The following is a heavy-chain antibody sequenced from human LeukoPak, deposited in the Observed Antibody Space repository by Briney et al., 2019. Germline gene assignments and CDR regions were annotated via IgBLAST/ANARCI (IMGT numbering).Heavy chain of an antibody. CDR1: GYSINNYW. Sequence: GESLKISCKGSGYSINNYWIGWVRQMPGKGLEWMGIIYPADSDIRYSPSFQGQVTISADKSISTAYLQWSSLRASDTAIYYCARQEYCSGGSCYTWFDPWGQGTLVIVSS. V-gene: IGHV5-51*01. CDR2: IYPADSDI. CDR3: ARQEYCSGGSCYTWFDP. D-gene: IGHD2-15*01. J-gene: IGHJ5*02.